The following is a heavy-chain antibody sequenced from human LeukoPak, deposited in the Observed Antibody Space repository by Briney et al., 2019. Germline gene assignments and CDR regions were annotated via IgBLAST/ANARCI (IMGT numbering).Heavy chain of an antibody. CDR3: ARGGGSGRGNWFDP. CDR2: VYYSGST. V-gene: IGHV4-59*01. J-gene: IGHJ5*02. Sequence: KPSETLSLTCTVSGGSISPYYWSWIRQPPGKGLEWIGYVYYSGSTKYNPSLKSRVTISVDTSKSQFSLKLTSVTAADTAVYYCARGGGSGRGNWFDPWGQGSLVIVSS. CDR1: GGSISPYY. D-gene: IGHD3-10*01.